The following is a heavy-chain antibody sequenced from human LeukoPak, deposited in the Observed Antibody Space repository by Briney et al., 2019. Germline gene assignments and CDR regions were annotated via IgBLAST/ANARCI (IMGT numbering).Heavy chain of an antibody. CDR2: INHSGST. V-gene: IGHV4-34*01. D-gene: IGHD3-16*01. J-gene: IGHJ6*02. CDR1: GGSFSGYY. Sequence: SETLSLTCAVYGGSFSGYYWSWIRQPPGKGLEWIGEINHSGSTNYNPSLKSRVTISVDTSKNQFSLKLSSVTAADTAVYYCARALRLPYYYYGMDVWGQGTTVTVSS. CDR3: ARALRLPYYYYGMDV.